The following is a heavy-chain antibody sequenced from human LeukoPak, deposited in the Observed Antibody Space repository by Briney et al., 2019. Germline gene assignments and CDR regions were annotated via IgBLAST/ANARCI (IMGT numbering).Heavy chain of an antibody. CDR1: GFTFSNYW. CDR3: ATAGNYRFAY. J-gene: IGHJ4*02. CDR2: INPDGSTI. V-gene: IGHV3-74*01. D-gene: IGHD1-1*01. Sequence: GGSLRLSCAASGFTFSNYWVHWVRQAPGKGLVWVARINPDGSTINYADSVKGRFTISRDNAKNTLYLQMNSLRAEDTAVYYCATAGNYRFAYWGQGTLGTVSS.